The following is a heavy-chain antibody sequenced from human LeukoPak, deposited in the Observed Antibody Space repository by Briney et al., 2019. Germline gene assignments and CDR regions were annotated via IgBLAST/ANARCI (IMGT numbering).Heavy chain of an antibody. J-gene: IGHJ4*02. D-gene: IGHD3-3*01. CDR2: INPNSGGT. CDR1: GYTFTGYY. Sequence: ASVKVSCKASGYTFTGYYMHWVRQAPGQGLEWMGWINPNSGGTNYAQKFQGRVTMTRDTSISTAYMELSRLRSDDTAVYYCARGSNDFWSGYSPSYWGQGTLVTVSS. V-gene: IGHV1-2*02. CDR3: ARGSNDFWSGYSPSY.